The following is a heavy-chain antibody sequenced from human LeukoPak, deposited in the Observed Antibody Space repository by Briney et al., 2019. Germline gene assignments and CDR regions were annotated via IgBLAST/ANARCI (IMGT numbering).Heavy chain of an antibody. J-gene: IGHJ4*02. D-gene: IGHD3/OR15-3a*01. V-gene: IGHV4-4*07. CDR2: LRRIGST. CDR1: GGSMSNYY. CDR3: ASGLGIRFFDY. Sequence: SETLSLTCTVSGGSMSNYYWGWIRQPAEKGLEWIGRLRRIGSTNYNPSLKSRVTMSVDTSKNQFSLKLSSVTAADTAVYYCASGLGIRFFDYWGQGTLVTVSS.